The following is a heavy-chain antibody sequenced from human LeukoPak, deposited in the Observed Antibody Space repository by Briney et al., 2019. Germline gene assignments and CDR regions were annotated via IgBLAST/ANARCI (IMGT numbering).Heavy chain of an antibody. V-gene: IGHV3-66*01. Sequence: GGSLRLSCAASGFTVSSNYMSWVRQAPGKGLEWVSVIYSGGSTYYADSMKGRFTISRDNSKNTLYLQMNSLRAEDTAVYYCARDPSYGSGSPYYFDYWGQGTLVTVSS. D-gene: IGHD3-10*01. J-gene: IGHJ4*02. CDR1: GFTVSSNY. CDR3: ARDPSYGSGSPYYFDY. CDR2: IYSGGST.